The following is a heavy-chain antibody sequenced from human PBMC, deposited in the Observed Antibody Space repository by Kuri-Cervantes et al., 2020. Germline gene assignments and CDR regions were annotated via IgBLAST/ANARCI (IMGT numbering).Heavy chain of an antibody. J-gene: IGHJ6*03. CDR1: GGTFSSYA. CDR3: ARIKILGWPYYYYYMDV. D-gene: IGHD3-3*01. CDR2: MNPNSGNT. Sequence: ASVKVSCKASGGTFSSYAISWVRQATGQGLEWMGWMNPNSGNTGYAQKFQGRVTMTRNTSISTAYMELSSLRSEDTAVYYCARIKILGWPYYYYYMDVWGKGTTVTVSS. V-gene: IGHV1-8*02.